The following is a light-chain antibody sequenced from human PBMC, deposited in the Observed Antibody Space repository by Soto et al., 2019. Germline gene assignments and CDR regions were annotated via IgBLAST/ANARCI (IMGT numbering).Light chain of an antibody. CDR2: GAS. CDR3: QHYDNSPLT. J-gene: IGKJ4*01. CDR1: QSVSTNY. V-gene: IGKV3-20*01. Sequence: EIVLTQSPGTLSLSPGERATISCRASQSVSTNYLAWYQQKPGQAPRLLIYGASSRATGIPDRFSGSGSGTDFTLTINRLEPEDFAVYYCQHYDNSPLTFGGGTKVEIK.